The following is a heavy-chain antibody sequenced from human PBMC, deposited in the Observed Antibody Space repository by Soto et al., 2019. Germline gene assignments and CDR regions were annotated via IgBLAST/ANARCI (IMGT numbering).Heavy chain of an antibody. CDR1: GFTFSSYA. Sequence: GGSLRLSCAASGFTFSSYAMHWVRQAPGKGLEWMAVISYDGSNKYYADSVKGRFTISRDNSKNTLYLQMNSLRAEDTAVYYCARPRITIFGVVFSHFDYWGQGTLVTVSS. V-gene: IGHV3-30-3*01. CDR2: ISYDGSNK. J-gene: IGHJ4*02. D-gene: IGHD3-3*01. CDR3: ARPRITIFGVVFSHFDY.